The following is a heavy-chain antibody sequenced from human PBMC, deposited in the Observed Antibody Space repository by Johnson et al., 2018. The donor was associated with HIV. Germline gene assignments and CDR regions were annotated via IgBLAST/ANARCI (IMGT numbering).Heavy chain of an antibody. V-gene: IGHV3-30*04. CDR1: GFTFSSYA. D-gene: IGHD7-27*01. J-gene: IGHJ3*02. CDR2: ISYDGSNK. CDR3: ARGSLSGGHDI. Sequence: QVQLVESGGGVVQPGRSLRLSCAASGFTFSSYAMHWVRQAPGKGLEWVAVISYDGSNKYYADSVKGRFTISRDNSKNTLYLQMNSLRAGDTAVYYCARGSLSGGHDIWGQGTMVTVSS.